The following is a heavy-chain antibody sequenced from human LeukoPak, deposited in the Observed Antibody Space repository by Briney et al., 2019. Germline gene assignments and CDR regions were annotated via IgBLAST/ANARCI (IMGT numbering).Heavy chain of an antibody. J-gene: IGHJ5*02. V-gene: IGHV4-39*07. CDR1: GGSIISTNYC. CDR2: IYYSGST. Sequence: PSETLSLTCTVSGGSIISTNYCWGWIRQPPGKGLEWIGGIYYSGSTYYNPSLKSRVAISVDTSKNQFSLKLSPVTATDTAVYYCARDTYYYASGSRNWFDPWGQGTLVTVSS. D-gene: IGHD3-10*01. CDR3: ARDTYYYASGSRNWFDP.